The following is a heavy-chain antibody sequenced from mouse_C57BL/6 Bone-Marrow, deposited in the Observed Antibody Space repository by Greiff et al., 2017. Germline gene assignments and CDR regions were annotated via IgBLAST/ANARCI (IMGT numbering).Heavy chain of an antibody. D-gene: IGHD1-1*02. CDR2: IYPRSGNT. J-gene: IGHJ3*01. V-gene: IGHV1-81*01. Sequence: QVQLKESGAELARPGASVKLSCKASGYTFTSYGISWVKQRTGQGLEWIGEIYPRSGNTYYNEKFKGKATLTADKSSSTAYMELRSLTSEDSAVYFCARKASVVATSAWFAYWGQGPLVTVSA. CDR3: ARKASVVATSAWFAY. CDR1: GYTFTSYG.